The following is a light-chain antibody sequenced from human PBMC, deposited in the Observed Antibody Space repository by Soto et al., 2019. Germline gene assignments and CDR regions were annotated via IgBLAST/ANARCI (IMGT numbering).Light chain of an antibody. V-gene: IGLV2-14*01. Sequence: QSVLTQPASVSGSPGQAITISCTGTSSDVGGYNYVSWYQQHPGKAPKLMIYEVSNRPSGVPNRFPVSKSGNTASLTISGLQAEDEADYYCSSYPSSSTNYVFGTGTKVTVL. CDR3: SSYPSSSTNYV. CDR1: SSDVGGYNY. CDR2: EVS. J-gene: IGLJ1*01.